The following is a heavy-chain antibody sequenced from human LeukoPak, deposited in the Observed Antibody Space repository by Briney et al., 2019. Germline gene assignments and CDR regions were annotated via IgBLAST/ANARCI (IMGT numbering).Heavy chain of an antibody. CDR2: INSDGSSA. CDR3: VRGSAAGDY. J-gene: IGHJ4*02. CDR1: GFTFSNYW. D-gene: IGHD3-10*01. V-gene: IGHV3-74*01. Sequence: GGSLRFSCAASGFTFSNYWMHWVRQAPGKGLGWVSRINSDGSSASYADSVKGRFTMSRDNDKNTLYLQMNRLRAEGTAVYYCVRGSAAGDYWGQGTLVTGSS.